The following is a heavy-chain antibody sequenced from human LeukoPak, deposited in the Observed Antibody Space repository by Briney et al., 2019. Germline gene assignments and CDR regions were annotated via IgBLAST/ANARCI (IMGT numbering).Heavy chain of an antibody. CDR1: GYRFSDYH. Sequence: ASVKVSCKASGYRFSDYHLHWVRQAPGQGLEWMGWINPDSGGTKYAQNYQGRVTMTRDTSITTAYMELSRLRSDDRAVYYCARGMYFYDTSGYPHPFDYWGQGTLVTVSS. CDR3: ARGMYFYDTSGYPHPFDY. CDR2: INPDSGGT. V-gene: IGHV1-2*02. D-gene: IGHD3-22*01. J-gene: IGHJ4*02.